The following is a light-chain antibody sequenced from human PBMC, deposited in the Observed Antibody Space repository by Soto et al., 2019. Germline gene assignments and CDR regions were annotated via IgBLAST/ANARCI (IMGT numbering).Light chain of an antibody. Sequence: EIVLTQSPGTLSLSTGEMATLSCRANQSVGSDYLAWYQQKPGQAPRIRIFGASGRATGIPDRLSGSGSGTDFTHPIRRMESEAFAVYYCQQYGSLSWTFGQGTHVEIK. V-gene: IGKV3-20*01. CDR1: QSVGSDY. CDR3: QQYGSLSWT. J-gene: IGKJ1*01. CDR2: GAS.